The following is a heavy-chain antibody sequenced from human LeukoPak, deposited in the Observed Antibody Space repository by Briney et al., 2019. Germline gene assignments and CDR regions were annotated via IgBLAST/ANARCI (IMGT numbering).Heavy chain of an antibody. Sequence: GGSLRLSCAASGFTFSSYGMHWVRQAPGKGLEWVAVIWYDGSNKYYADSVKGRFTTSRDNSKNTLYLQMNSLRAEDTAVYYCARDQGSSSGYYYYYGMDVWGQGTTVTVSS. D-gene: IGHD6-6*01. CDR3: ARDQGSSSGYYYYYGMDV. CDR1: GFTFSSYG. J-gene: IGHJ6*02. V-gene: IGHV3-33*01. CDR2: IWYDGSNK.